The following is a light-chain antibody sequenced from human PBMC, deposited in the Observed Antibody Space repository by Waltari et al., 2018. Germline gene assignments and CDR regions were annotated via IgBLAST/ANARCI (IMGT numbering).Light chain of an antibody. CDR1: ALPREF. V-gene: IGLV3-25*03. Sequence: SYELTQPPSVSVSPGQTARITCSGDALPREFTSWYQQKPGQAPILLMFRDTERPSGIPERFSVSTSGTLVTLTITGVQAEDEADYYGQSTDSSGSFVVFGGGTKLTVL. CDR3: QSTDSSGSFVV. CDR2: RDT. J-gene: IGLJ3*02.